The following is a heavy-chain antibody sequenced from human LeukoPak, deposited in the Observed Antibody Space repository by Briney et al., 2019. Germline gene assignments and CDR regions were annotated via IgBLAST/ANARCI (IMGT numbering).Heavy chain of an antibody. CDR2: IYHSGSP. J-gene: IGHJ3*02. D-gene: IGHD3-9*01. CDR3: ARGLTSFHASDI. CDR1: GGSISSSNW. Sequence: SETLSLTCAVSGGSISSSNWWSWVRQPPGKGLEWIGEIYHSGSPYYNPPLKSRVTISVDTSKNQFSLKLSSVTAADTAVYYCARGLTSFHASDIWGQGTMVTVSS. V-gene: IGHV4-4*02.